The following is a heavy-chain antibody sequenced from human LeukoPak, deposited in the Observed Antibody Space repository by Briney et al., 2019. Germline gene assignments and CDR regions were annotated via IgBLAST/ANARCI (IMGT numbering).Heavy chain of an antibody. CDR1: GFTFSGYG. D-gene: IGHD3-22*01. CDR3: VRGYYAGRGHHFEY. V-gene: IGHV3-33*01. CDR2: IWSDGSNK. J-gene: IGHJ4*02. Sequence: GGSLRLSFATSGFTFSGYGMHWVRQAPGKGLEWVTVIWSDGSNKYYADSVKGRFTISRDNSKNTLYLQMNSLRAEDTAVYYCVRGYYAGRGHHFEYWGQGTLVTVSS.